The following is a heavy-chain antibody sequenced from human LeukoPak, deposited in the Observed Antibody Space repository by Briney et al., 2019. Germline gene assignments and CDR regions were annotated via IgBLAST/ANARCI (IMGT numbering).Heavy chain of an antibody. J-gene: IGHJ3*02. Sequence: GESLQISCKGSGSRFNNWWIGWVRQMPGKGLEWMGIIYPGDSDTRYSPSFQGHVTISADKSNSTAYLQWSSLKASDTAMYYCARHLLEMTSPPRSDAFDIWGQGTMVTVSS. CDR3: ARHLLEMTSPPRSDAFDI. D-gene: IGHD5-24*01. V-gene: IGHV5-51*01. CDR2: IYPGDSDT. CDR1: GSRFNNWW.